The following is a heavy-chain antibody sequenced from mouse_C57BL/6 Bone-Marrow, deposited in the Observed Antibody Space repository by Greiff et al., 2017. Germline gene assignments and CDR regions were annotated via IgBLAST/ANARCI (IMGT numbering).Heavy chain of an antibody. CDR3: ARIASSACWYFDV. Sequence: EVMLVESGGGLVKPGGSLKLSCAASGFTFSDYGMHWVRQAPEKGLEWVAYISSGSSTIYYADTVKGRFTISRDNAKNTLFLQMTTLRSEDTAMYYCARIASSACWYFDVWGTETPVTVSP. CDR2: ISSGSSTI. V-gene: IGHV5-17*01. J-gene: IGHJ1*03. D-gene: IGHD1-1*01. CDR1: GFTFSDYG.